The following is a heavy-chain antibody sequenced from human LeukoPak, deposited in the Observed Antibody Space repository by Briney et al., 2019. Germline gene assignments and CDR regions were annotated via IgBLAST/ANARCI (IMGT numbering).Heavy chain of an antibody. CDR3: ARGREVLDY. V-gene: IGHV3-11*06. Sequence: PGGSLRLSCAASGFTFSDYYMSWIRQAPGKGLEWVSYITTGSRSYTNHADSVKGRFTISRDNAKNSLYQQMNSLRAEDTGVYYCARGREVLDYWGQGTLVTVSS. J-gene: IGHJ4*02. CDR2: ITTGSRSYT. CDR1: GFTFSDYY. D-gene: IGHD1-26*01.